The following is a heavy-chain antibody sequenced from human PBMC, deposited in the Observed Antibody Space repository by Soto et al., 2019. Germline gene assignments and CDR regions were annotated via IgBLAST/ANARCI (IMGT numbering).Heavy chain of an antibody. D-gene: IGHD6-13*01. CDR3: ARSPLAAAALVRTPRGVWFDP. V-gene: IGHV1-18*01. Sequence: GASVKVSCKASGYTFTSYGISWVRQAPGQGLEWMGWISAYNGNTNSAQKLQGRVTMTTDTSTSTAYMELRSLRSDDTAVYYCARSPLAAAALVRTPRGVWFDPWGQGTLVTVSS. CDR2: ISAYNGNT. CDR1: GYTFTSYG. J-gene: IGHJ5*02.